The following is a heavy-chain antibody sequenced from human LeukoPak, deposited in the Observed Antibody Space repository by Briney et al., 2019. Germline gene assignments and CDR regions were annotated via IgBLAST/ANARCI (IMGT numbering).Heavy chain of an antibody. CDR1: GFTFSSSW. D-gene: IGHD2-15*01. CDR2: IKCDGSEK. V-gene: IGHV3-52*01. J-gene: IGHJ6*02. CDR3: LLLLSYYYYGMDV. Sequence: SGGSLRLSCAASGFTFSSSWMHWVCQAPEKGLEWMADIKCDGSEKYYVDSVKGRLTISRDNAKNSLYLQVNSLRAEDMTVHRRLLLLSYYYYGMDVWGQGTTVTVSS.